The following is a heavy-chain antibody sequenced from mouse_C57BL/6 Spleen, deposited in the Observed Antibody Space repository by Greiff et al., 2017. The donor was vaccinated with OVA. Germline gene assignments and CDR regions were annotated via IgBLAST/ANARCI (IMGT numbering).Heavy chain of an antibody. CDR3: ASGGLRGAY. D-gene: IGHD2-2*01. Sequence: EVQLQQSGPELVKPGASVKIPCKASGYTFTDYNMDWVKQSHGKSLEWIGDINPNNGGTIYNQKFKGKATLTVDKSSSTAYMELRSLTSEDTAVYYCASGGLRGAYWGQGTLVTVSA. CDR2: INPNNGGT. V-gene: IGHV1-18*01. CDR1: GYTFTDYN. J-gene: IGHJ3*01.